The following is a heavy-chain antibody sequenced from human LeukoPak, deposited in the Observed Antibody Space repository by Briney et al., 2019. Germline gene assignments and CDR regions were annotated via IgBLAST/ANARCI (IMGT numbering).Heavy chain of an antibody. J-gene: IGHJ4*02. CDR1: GFTVSNNY. V-gene: IGHV3-53*01. CDR2: IYSGGTT. Sequence: GGSLRLSCAASGFTVSNNYMTWVRQLPGKGLEWVSLIYSGGTTYYAASVKGRFTISRDNSKDTLYLQMNSLRADDTAVYYCASGEWPQNYWGQGTLVTVSS. D-gene: IGHD3-10*01. CDR3: ASGEWPQNY.